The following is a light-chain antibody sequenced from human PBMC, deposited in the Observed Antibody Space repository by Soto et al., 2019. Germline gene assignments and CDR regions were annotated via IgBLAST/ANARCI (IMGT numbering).Light chain of an antibody. V-gene: IGKV1-39*01. CDR1: QGVSTY. CDR2: AAS. J-gene: IGKJ2*01. Sequence: DIQMTQSPSSLSASVGDRVTITCRASQGVSTYLTWYQQRQGRAPKLLIYAASTLLGGVPSRFSGSGSGTNFTLTISSLQPEDFATYYCQQCYRSPHTFGQGTKLETK. CDR3: QQCYRSPHT.